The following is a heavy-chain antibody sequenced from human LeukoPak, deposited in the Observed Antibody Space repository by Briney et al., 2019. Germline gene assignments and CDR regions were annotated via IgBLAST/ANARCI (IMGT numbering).Heavy chain of an antibody. Sequence: SETLSLTCDVSGVSINTCCYYWTWIRQPPGKGLGWIGYKYYSGSTRYNSSLRSRLTISLDSSKNQFSLRLTSVTAADTAVYYCARGRSYGFDFDSWGPGTPVIVSS. V-gene: IGHV4-61*01. J-gene: IGHJ4*02. CDR1: GVSINTCCYY. CDR2: KYYSGST. D-gene: IGHD5-18*01. CDR3: ARGRSYGFDFDS.